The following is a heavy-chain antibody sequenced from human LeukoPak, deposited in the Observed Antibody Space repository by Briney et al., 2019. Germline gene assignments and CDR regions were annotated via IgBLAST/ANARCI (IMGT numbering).Heavy chain of an antibody. CDR1: GFTFTSYA. J-gene: IGHJ6*03. CDR3: ARDPRYCSSTSCNTYYYMDV. V-gene: IGHV1-46*01. D-gene: IGHD2-2*01. CDR2: INPSGGST. Sequence: ASVKVSCKASGFTFTSYAINWVRQAPGQGLEWMGIINPSGGSTSYAQKFQGRVTMTRDMSTSTVYMELSSLRSEDTAVYYCARDPRYCSSTSCNTYYYMDVWGKGTTDTVSS.